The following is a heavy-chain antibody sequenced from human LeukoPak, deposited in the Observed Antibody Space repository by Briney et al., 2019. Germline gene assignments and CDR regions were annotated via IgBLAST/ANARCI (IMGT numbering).Heavy chain of an antibody. CDR3: ARGRGGGFASSSFDY. CDR1: NYSISSGYY. V-gene: IGHV4-38-2*01. D-gene: IGHD3-16*01. J-gene: IGHJ4*02. Sequence: SETLSLTCAVSNYSISSGYYWGWIRRPPGKGLEWIGSIYHSGSTYYNPSLKSRVTISADTSKNQFSLKLTSVTATDTAVYYCARGRGGGFASSSFDYWGQGTLVTVSS. CDR2: IYHSGST.